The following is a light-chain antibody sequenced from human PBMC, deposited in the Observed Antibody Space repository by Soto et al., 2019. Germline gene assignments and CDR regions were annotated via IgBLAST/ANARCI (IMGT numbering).Light chain of an antibody. V-gene: IGKV1-5*01. J-gene: IGKJ1*01. CDR2: DAS. CDR3: QQYNNWPDT. Sequence: DIQMTQSPSTLSASVGDRVTITCRASQSISSWLAWYKQKPGKAPKLLIYDASSLESGVPSRFRGSGSGTEFTLTISSLKSDDFEIYYCQQYNNWPDTFGQGTKVDIK. CDR1: QSISSW.